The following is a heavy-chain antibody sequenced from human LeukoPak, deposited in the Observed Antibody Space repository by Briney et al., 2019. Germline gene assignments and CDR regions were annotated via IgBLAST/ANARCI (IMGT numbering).Heavy chain of an antibody. J-gene: IGHJ6*02. CDR1: GYTFTGYY. V-gene: IGHV1-2*02. CDR2: INPNSGGT. CDR3: ARVELELNWYYYYGMDV. Sequence: EASVKVSCKASGYTFTGYYMHWVRQAPGQGLEWMGWINPNSGGTNYAQKFQGRVTMTRDTSISTAYMELSRLRSDDTAVYYCARVELELNWYYYYGMDVWGQGTTVTVSS. D-gene: IGHD1-1*01.